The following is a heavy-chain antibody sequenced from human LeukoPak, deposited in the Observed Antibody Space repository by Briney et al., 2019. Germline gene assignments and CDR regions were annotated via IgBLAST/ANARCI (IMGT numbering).Heavy chain of an antibody. CDR1: GFTISISW. J-gene: IGHJ5*02. Sequence: GGSLRLSCAASGFTISISWMHWVRQPPGKGLLWVSRLKRDGSWTDYADSVKGRVTSSRDNAKNTVSLQMNSLRAEDTAVYYCARGYDSSGSRFDPWGQGTLVTVSS. CDR3: ARGYDSSGSRFDP. V-gene: IGHV3-74*01. D-gene: IGHD3-22*01. CDR2: LKRDGSWT.